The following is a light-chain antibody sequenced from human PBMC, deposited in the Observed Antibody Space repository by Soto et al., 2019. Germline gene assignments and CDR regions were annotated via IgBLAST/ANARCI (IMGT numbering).Light chain of an antibody. CDR2: AVF. Sequence: DIQLTQSPSFLSASVGDRFTITCLAIQDISNFLAWFEQKPGRAPKLLIYAVFTLQSGVPSRFSGSGSGAEFTLTISSLEPEDFEVYYCQQRSNWPWTFGQGTKVDIK. CDR1: QDISNF. J-gene: IGKJ1*01. V-gene: IGKV1-9*01. CDR3: QQRSNWPWT.